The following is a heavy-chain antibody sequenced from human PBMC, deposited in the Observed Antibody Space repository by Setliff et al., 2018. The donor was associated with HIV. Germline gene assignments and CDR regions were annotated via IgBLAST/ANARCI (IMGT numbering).Heavy chain of an antibody. V-gene: IGHV3-23*01. J-gene: IGHJ4*02. CDR3: VKDRYYDSSGSPFDY. CDR1: ELTFSNYA. D-gene: IGHD3-22*01. CDR2: LSGSGGST. Sequence: GGSLRLSCAASELTFSNYAMTWVRQAPGKGLEWVSSLSGSGGSTYYADSVKGRFTISRDNSKNTLYLQMNSLRAEDTAVYYCVKDRYYDSSGSPFDYWGQGTLVTVSS.